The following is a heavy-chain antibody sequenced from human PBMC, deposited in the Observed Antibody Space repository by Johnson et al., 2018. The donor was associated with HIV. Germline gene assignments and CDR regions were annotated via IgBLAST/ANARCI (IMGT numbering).Heavy chain of an antibody. CDR3: AKAVQLLEWLSHPDAFDI. CDR1: GFTFSSYG. J-gene: IGHJ3*02. V-gene: IGHV3-33*03. CDR2: IWYDGSNK. Sequence: VQLVESGGGVVQPGRSLRLSCAASGFTFSSYGMHWVRQAPGKGLEWVAVIWYDGSNKYYADSVKGRFTISRDNAKNSLYLQMNSLRGEDTALYYCAKAVQLLEWLSHPDAFDIWGQGTMVTVSA. D-gene: IGHD3-3*01.